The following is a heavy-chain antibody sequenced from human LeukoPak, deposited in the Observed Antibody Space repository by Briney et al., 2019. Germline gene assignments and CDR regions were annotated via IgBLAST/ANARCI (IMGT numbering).Heavy chain of an antibody. D-gene: IGHD4-17*01. Sequence: SETLSLTCTVSGGSISSYYWSWIRQPPGKGLEWIGYIYYSGSTSYNPSLKSRVTISVDTSKNQFSLKLSSVTAADTAVYYCARVPPNYGYYADSFYYWGQGTLVTVSS. J-gene: IGHJ4*02. CDR2: IYYSGST. V-gene: IGHV4-59*01. CDR1: GGSISSYY. CDR3: ARVPPNYGYYADSFYY.